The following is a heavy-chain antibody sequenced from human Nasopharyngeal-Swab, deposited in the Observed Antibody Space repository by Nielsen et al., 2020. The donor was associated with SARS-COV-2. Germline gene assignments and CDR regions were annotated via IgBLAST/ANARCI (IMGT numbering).Heavy chain of an antibody. CDR2: IVVGSGNT. CDR3: AASPNYYDSSGYPFDI. D-gene: IGHD3-22*01. Sequence: SVKVSCKASGFTFTSSAVQWVRQARGQRLEWIGWIVVGSGNTNYAQKIQERVTITRDMSTSTAYMELSSLRSEDTAVYYCAASPNYYDSSGYPFDIWGQGTMVTVSS. J-gene: IGHJ3*02. V-gene: IGHV1-58*01. CDR1: GFTFTSSA.